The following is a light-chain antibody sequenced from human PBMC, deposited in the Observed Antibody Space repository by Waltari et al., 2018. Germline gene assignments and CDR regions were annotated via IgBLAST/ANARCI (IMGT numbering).Light chain of an antibody. V-gene: IGKV1-5*03. Sequence: DIQMTQSPSTLSASVGDSVTITCRASQSISDYLAWFQQEPGKAPKLLISKTSSLESGVPSRFSGSGSGTKFTLTISSLRPDDFVTYYCQQYNSYPGTFGQGTKVEIK. CDR3: QQYNSYPGT. J-gene: IGKJ1*01. CDR1: QSISDY. CDR2: KTS.